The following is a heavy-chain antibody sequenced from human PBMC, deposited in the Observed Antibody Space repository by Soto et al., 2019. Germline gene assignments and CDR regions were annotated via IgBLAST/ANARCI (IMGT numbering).Heavy chain of an antibody. CDR1: GHSFTIYW. Sequence: GESLKISCKGSGHSFTIYWISWVRQMPGKGLEWMGRIDPSDSYTNYSPSFQGHVTISADKSISTAYLQWSSLKASDTAMYYCASTIAARPYYYGMDVWGQGTTVTVSS. V-gene: IGHV5-10-1*01. J-gene: IGHJ6*02. CDR2: IDPSDSYT. D-gene: IGHD6-6*01. CDR3: ASTIAARPYYYGMDV.